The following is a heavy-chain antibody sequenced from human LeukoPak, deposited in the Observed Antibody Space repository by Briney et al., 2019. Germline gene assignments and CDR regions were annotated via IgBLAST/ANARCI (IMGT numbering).Heavy chain of an antibody. CDR3: AKSGLNRFDY. V-gene: IGHV3-23*01. CDR1: GFTFDDYA. J-gene: IGHJ4*02. D-gene: IGHD2-15*01. CDR2: ISGRDGST. Sequence: GGSLRLSCAASGFTFDDYAMHWVRQAPGKGLEWVSGISGRDGSTYYADSVRGRFTISRDNSKNTLYLQMNSLRAEDTAIYYCAKSGLNRFDYWGQGTLVTVSS.